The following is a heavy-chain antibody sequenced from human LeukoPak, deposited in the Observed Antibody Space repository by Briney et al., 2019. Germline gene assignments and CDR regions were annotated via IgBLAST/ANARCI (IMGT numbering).Heavy chain of an antibody. J-gene: IGHJ4*02. CDR2: IKPSDGTR. D-gene: IGHD2-2*01. CDR1: VHIFTISY. Sequence: VRVSSKGSVHIFTISYTHWGRQAPGQGGERMGVIKPSDGTRNYTQKFQRRGTITRDMSTSTVYMDLSSLRSEDTAVYYCAREQGSTGYFEYWGQGTLVTVSS. V-gene: IGHV1-46*01. CDR3: AREQGSTGYFEY.